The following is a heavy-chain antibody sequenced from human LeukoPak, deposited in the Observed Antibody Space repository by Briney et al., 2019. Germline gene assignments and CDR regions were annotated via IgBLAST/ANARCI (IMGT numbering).Heavy chain of an antibody. J-gene: IGHJ4*02. CDR2: IIPIFGTA. V-gene: IGHV1-69*05. Sequence: ASVKVSCKASGGTFSSYAISWVRQAPGQGLGWMGGIIPIFGTANYAQKFQGRVTITTDESTSTAYMELSSLRSEDTAVYYCARPRLITFGGAPEYYFDYWGQGTLVTVSS. CDR1: GGTFSSYA. D-gene: IGHD3-16*01. CDR3: ARPRLITFGGAPEYYFDY.